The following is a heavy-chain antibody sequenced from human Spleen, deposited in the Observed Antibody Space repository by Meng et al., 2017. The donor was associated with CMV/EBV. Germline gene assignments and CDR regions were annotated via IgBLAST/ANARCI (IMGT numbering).Heavy chain of an antibody. D-gene: IGHD4-11*01. Sequence: ASGFTFSDYYMSWIRQAPGKGLEWVSYISSSGSTIYYADSVKGRFTISRDNAKNSLYLQMNSLRAEDTAVYYCAREYSNFAPGYFDYWGQGTLVTVSS. CDR2: ISSSGSTI. J-gene: IGHJ4*02. CDR3: AREYSNFAPGYFDY. CDR1: GFTFSDYY. V-gene: IGHV3-11*04.